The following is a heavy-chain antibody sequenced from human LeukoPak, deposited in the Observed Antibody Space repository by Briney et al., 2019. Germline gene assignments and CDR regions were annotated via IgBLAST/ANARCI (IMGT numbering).Heavy chain of an antibody. V-gene: IGHV3-33*03. J-gene: IGHJ4*02. CDR3: AKGSGSYRY. CDR2: IWYGGSNK. Sequence: GGSQRLSCAASGFTFSSYGMHWVRQAPGKGLEWVAVIWYGGSNKYYADSVKGRFTISRDNSKNTLYLQMNSLRAEDTAVYYCAKGSGSYRYWGQGTLVTVSS. CDR1: GFTFSSYG. D-gene: IGHD3-10*01.